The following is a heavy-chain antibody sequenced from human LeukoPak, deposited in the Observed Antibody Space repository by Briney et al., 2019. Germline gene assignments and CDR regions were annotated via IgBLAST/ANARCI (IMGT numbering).Heavy chain of an antibody. J-gene: IGHJ4*02. Sequence: GGSLRLSCAASGFTFSSYEMNWVRQAPGKGLEWVSYISSSGSTIYYADSVKGRFTISRDNSKNTLYLQMNSLRAEDTAVYYCARDSVHYYGSGSYYTSPGYWGQGTLVTVSS. CDR2: ISSSGSTI. CDR3: ARDSVHYYGSGSYYTSPGY. D-gene: IGHD3-10*01. CDR1: GFTFSSYE. V-gene: IGHV3-48*03.